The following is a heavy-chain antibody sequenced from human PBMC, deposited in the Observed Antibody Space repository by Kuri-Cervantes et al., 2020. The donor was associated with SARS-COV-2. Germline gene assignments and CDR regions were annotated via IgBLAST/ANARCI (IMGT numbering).Heavy chain of an antibody. Sequence: GESLKISCEVSGFLFSASAIHWVRQASGKGLEWVGRVRGKANNYATAYAASVKGRFTISRDDSKSIAYLQMNSLKTEDTAVYYCTRSDFWSGYLDYWGQGTLVTVSS. CDR2: VRGKANNYAT. D-gene: IGHD3-3*01. V-gene: IGHV3-73*01. CDR3: TRSDFWSGYLDY. CDR1: GFLFSASA. J-gene: IGHJ4*02.